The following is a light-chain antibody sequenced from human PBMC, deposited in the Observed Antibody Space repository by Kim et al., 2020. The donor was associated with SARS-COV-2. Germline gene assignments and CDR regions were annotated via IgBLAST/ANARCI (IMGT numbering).Light chain of an antibody. CDR3: QQLNSYPIT. J-gene: IGKJ5*01. CDR2: DAS. CDR1: QGISNT. Sequence: AIQLTQSPSSLSASVGDKVTITCRASQGISNTLAWYQQKPGRGPKLLIYDASSLESGVPSRFSGSGSGTDFTLTINSLQPEDFATYYCQQLNSYPITFGQGTRLEIK. V-gene: IGKV1-13*02.